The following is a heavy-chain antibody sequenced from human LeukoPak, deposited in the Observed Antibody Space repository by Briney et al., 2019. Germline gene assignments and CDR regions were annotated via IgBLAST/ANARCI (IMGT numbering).Heavy chain of an antibody. V-gene: IGHV4-39*07. CDR2: IYYSGST. D-gene: IGHD3-3*01. J-gene: IGHJ5*02. Sequence: SETLSLTCTVSGGSISSSRYHWGRIRQPPGKGLEWIGSIYYSGSTYYNPSLKSRVTISVDTSKNQFSLKLSSVTAADTAVYYCARAIRLLEWPLPDNWFDPWGQGTPV. CDR1: GGSISSSRYH. CDR3: ARAIRLLEWPLPDNWFDP.